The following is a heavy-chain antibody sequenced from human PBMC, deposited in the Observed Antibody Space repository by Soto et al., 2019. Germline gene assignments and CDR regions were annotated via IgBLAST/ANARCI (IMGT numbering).Heavy chain of an antibody. CDR2: INAGNGNT. J-gene: IGHJ4*02. CDR1: GYTFTSYA. D-gene: IGHD6-19*01. V-gene: IGHV1-3*01. CDR3: ARDPGSGWPPFDY. Sequence: ASVKVSCKASGYTFTSYAMNWVRQAPGQRLEWMGWINAGNGNTKYSQKFQGRVTITRDTSASTAHMELSSLRSEDTAVYYCARDPGSGWPPFDYWGQGTLVTVSS.